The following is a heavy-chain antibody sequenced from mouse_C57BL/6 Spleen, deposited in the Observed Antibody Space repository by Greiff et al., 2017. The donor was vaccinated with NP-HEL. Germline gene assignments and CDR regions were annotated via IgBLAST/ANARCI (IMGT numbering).Heavy chain of an antibody. D-gene: IGHD2-5*01. CDR3: ARGSNYDYYAMDY. J-gene: IGHJ4*01. Sequence: QVQLKQPGAELVMPGASVKLSCKASGYTFTSYWMHWVKQRPGQGLEWIGEIDPSDSYTNYNQKFKGKSTLTVDKSSSTAYMQLSSLTSEDSAVYYCARGSNYDYYAMDYWGQGTSVTVSS. CDR2: IDPSDSYT. V-gene: IGHV1-69*01. CDR1: GYTFTSYW.